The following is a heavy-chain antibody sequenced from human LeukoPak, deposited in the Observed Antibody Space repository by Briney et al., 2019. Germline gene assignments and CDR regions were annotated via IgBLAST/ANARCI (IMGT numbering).Heavy chain of an antibody. CDR2: IHDDGRT. D-gene: IGHD6-25*01. Sequence: SETLSLTCSVSGGSMSDSITWGWVRQPPGKGLEWLANIHDDGRTAPNPSLRSRLTISQDRSKNQFSLKVSSVTAADTAFYYCAKVLTAAGLDLWGQGILATVSS. CDR3: AKVLTAAGLDL. V-gene: IGHV4/OR15-8*01. CDR1: GGSMSDSIT. J-gene: IGHJ5*02.